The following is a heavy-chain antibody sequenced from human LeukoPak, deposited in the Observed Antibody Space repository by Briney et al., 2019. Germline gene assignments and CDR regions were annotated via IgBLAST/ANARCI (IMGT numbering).Heavy chain of an antibody. CDR1: GFTLSSYE. CDR2: ISSSGSTI. V-gene: IGHV3-48*03. J-gene: IGHJ4*02. D-gene: IGHD2-15*01. Sequence: PGGSLRLSCAASGFTLSSYEMNWVRQAPGKGMEWVSYISSSGSTIYYADSVKGRFTISGDNAKNSLYLQMNSLRAEDTAVYYCARDRLGYCSGGSCYRIYWGQGTLVTVSS. CDR3: ARDRLGYCSGGSCYRIY.